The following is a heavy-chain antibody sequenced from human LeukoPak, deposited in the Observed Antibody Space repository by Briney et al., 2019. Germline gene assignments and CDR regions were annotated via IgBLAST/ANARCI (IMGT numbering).Heavy chain of an antibody. CDR2: IRYDGSNK. V-gene: IGHV3-30*02. J-gene: IGHJ4*02. CDR1: GFTFSNYG. CDR3: ARHVSVTMVRGVIIDY. D-gene: IGHD3-10*01. Sequence: GGSLRLSCAASGFTFSNYGMHWVRQAPGKGLEWVSFIRYDGSNKYYADSVKGRFTISRDNSKNTLYLQMNSLRAEDTAVYYCARHVSVTMVRGVIIDYWGQGTLVTVSS.